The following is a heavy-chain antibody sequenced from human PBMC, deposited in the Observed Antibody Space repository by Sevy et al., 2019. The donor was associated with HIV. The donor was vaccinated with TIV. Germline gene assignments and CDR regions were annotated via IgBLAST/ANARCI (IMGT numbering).Heavy chain of an antibody. Sequence: GGSLRLSCAASGFTFSSYSMNWVRQAPGKGLEWVSYISSSSSTIYYADSAKGRFTISRDNAKNSLYLQMNSLRAEDTAVYYCARSTYYYDSSGYPNWFDPWGQGTLVTVSS. CDR3: ARSTYYYDSSGYPNWFDP. J-gene: IGHJ5*02. CDR2: ISSSSSTI. D-gene: IGHD3-22*01. CDR1: GFTFSSYS. V-gene: IGHV3-48*01.